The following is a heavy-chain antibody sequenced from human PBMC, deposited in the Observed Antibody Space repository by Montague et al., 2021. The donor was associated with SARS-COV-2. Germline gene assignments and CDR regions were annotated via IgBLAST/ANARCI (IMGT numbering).Heavy chain of an antibody. J-gene: IGHJ4*02. CDR3: ARENTVTTFGGPYYIDS. V-gene: IGHV4-59*02. CDR2: IYDSGST. Sequence: SETLSLTCIVSGRSVRSYYWSWIRQPPGKGLEWIGYIYDSGSTNYNPSLKIRVPISVDTSKTQFSLTLSSVTAADTAVYYCARENTVTTFGGPYYIDSWGQGTLVTVSA. CDR1: GRSVRSYY. D-gene: IGHD4-17*01.